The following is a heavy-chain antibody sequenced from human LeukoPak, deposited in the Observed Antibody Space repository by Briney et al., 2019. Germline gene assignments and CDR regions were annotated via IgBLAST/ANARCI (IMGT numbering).Heavy chain of an antibody. D-gene: IGHD4-17*01. J-gene: IGHJ3*02. CDR3: ARVDYGAFDI. CDR2: IYHSGST. Sequence: SETLSLTCTVSGGSISSSYYYRGWIRQPPGKGLEWIGYIYHSGSTNYNPSLKSRVTISVDTSKNQFSLKLSSVTAADTAVYYCARVDYGAFDIWGQGTMVTVSS. V-gene: IGHV4-61*05. CDR1: GGSISSSYYY.